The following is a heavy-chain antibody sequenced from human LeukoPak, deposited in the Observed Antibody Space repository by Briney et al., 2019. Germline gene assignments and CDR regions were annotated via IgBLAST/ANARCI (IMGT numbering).Heavy chain of an antibody. CDR1: GFTFSSFA. Sequence: GGSLRLSCAGSGFTFSSFAMSWVRQAPGKGLEWVSVISASGGNTCYADSMKGRFTVSRDNSKNTLYLQMNSLRAEDTAVYYCAKKVGGVYAFDIWGQGTMVTVSS. V-gene: IGHV3-23*01. D-gene: IGHD3-16*01. CDR3: AKKVGGVYAFDI. CDR2: ISASGGNT. J-gene: IGHJ3*02.